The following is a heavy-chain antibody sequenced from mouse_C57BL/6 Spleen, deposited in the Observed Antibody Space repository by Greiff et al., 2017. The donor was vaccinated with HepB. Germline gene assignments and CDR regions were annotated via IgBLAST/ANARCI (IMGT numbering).Heavy chain of an antibody. D-gene: IGHD2-1*01. V-gene: IGHV1-69*01. J-gene: IGHJ2*01. Sequence: VQLQQPGAELVMPGASVKLSCKASGYTFTSYWMHWVKQRPGQGLEWIGEIDPSDSYTNYNQKFKSKATLTVDKSSSTAYMQLSSLTSEDSAVYYCAREDMVSYYFDYWGQGTTLTVSS. CDR1: GYTFTSYW. CDR3: AREDMVSYYFDY. CDR2: IDPSDSYT.